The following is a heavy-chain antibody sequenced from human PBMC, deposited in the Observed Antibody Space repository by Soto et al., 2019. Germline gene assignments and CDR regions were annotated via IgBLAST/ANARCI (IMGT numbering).Heavy chain of an antibody. CDR1: GGTFSRYA. Sequence: QVQLVQSGAEVKKYGSSVKVSCKASGGTFSRYAISWVRQAPGQGLEWMGGITPRFGTANYAQRFQGRATITADESTSTAYMQLSSLRSDDTAVYYCAQTLGLAVAGPGRFDLWGRGTLVTVSS. CDR3: AQTLGLAVAGPGRFDL. V-gene: IGHV1-69*12. J-gene: IGHJ2*01. D-gene: IGHD6-19*01. CDR2: ITPRFGTA.